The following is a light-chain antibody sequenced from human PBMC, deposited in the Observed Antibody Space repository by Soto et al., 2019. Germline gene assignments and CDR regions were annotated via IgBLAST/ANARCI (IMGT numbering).Light chain of an antibody. CDR2: GAS. Sequence: EIVMTQSPATLSVSPGQGATLSCRASQSVYSNLAWYQQKPGQAPRLLISGASTRATGVPARFSGSGSGTEFTLTITSLQSEDFAVYHCQHYNSWPLTFGGGTNVEIK. CDR1: QSVYSN. J-gene: IGKJ4*01. CDR3: QHYNSWPLT. V-gene: IGKV3-15*01.